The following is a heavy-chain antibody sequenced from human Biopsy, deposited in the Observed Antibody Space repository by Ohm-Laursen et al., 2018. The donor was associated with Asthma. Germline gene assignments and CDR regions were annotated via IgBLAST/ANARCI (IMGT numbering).Heavy chain of an antibody. J-gene: IGHJ6*02. Sequence: SLRLSCSASGFTFSIYSMNLFRHAPVNLLYFFSSISIISIYIYYSYSVNGRFTISRDNAKNSLYLQMNSLRAEDTAVYYCARVDTIFGVVIPIYYYYGMDVWGQGTTVTVSS. V-gene: IGHV3-21*01. CDR3: ARVDTIFGVVIPIYYYYGMDV. CDR2: ISIISIYI. CDR1: GFTFSIYS. D-gene: IGHD3-3*01.